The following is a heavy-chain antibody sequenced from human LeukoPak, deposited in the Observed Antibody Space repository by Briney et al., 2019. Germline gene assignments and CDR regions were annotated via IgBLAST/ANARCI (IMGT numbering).Heavy chain of an antibody. CDR3: ARTFYDISTGYYPTGYMDV. J-gene: IGHJ6*03. CDR1: GFTFDDYG. D-gene: IGHD3-9*01. Sequence: GGSLRLSCAASGFTFDDYGLSWVRQAPGKGLEWVSGINSNGSSTGYADPVKGRFTISRDNAKNSLYLQMNSLRAEDTALYYCARTFYDISTGYYPTGYMDVWGKGTTVTVSS. V-gene: IGHV3-20*04. CDR2: INSNGSST.